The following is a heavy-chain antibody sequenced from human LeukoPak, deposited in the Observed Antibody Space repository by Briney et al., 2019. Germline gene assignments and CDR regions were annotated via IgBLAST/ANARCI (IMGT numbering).Heavy chain of an antibody. CDR1: GFTFSSYW. CDR3: ARGSTVYYFDY. V-gene: IGHV3-7*01. D-gene: IGHD5/OR15-5a*01. J-gene: IGHJ4*02. CDR2: IKQDGSEK. Sequence: GGSLRLSCAASGFTFSSYWMSWVRQAPGKGLEWVANIKQDGSEKYYVDSVRGRFTISRDNAKNSLYLQMNSLRAEDTAVYYCARGSTVYYFDYWGQGTLVTVSS.